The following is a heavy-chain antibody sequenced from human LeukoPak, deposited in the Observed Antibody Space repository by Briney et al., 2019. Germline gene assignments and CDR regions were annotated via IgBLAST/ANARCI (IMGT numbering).Heavy chain of an antibody. J-gene: IGHJ4*02. Sequence: ASVKVSCEASVYTFTSDGIRWVRQAPGQGVEWMGWISAYNGNTNYAQKLQGRVTMTTDTSTSTAYMELRSLRADDTAVYYCARDLGIVVVITVDYWGQGTLATVSS. CDR2: ISAYNGNT. V-gene: IGHV1-18*01. CDR1: VYTFTSDG. D-gene: IGHD3-22*01. CDR3: ARDLGIVVVITVDY.